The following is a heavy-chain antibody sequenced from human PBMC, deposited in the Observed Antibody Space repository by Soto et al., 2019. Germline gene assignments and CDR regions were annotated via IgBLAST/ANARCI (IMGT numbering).Heavy chain of an antibody. CDR1: GGTFSSYA. Sequence: QVQLVQTGAEVKKPGSSVKVSCKASGGTFSSYAISWVRQAPGQGLEWMGGIIPIFGTANYAQKFQGRVTIIADESTSTAYMELSSLRSEDTAVYYCARGDDIVVVPAAPTTFDYWGQGTLVTVSS. CDR3: ARGDDIVVVPAAPTTFDY. D-gene: IGHD2-2*01. CDR2: IIPIFGTA. J-gene: IGHJ4*02. V-gene: IGHV1-69*01.